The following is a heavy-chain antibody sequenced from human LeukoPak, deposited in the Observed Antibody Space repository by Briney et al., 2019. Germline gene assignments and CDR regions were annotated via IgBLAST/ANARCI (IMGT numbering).Heavy chain of an antibody. D-gene: IGHD3-9*01. J-gene: IGHJ4*02. Sequence: SETLSLTCAVYGGSSSGYYWSWIRQPPGKGLEWIGEINHSGSTNYNPSLKSRVTISVDTSKNQFSLKLSSVTAADTAVYYCARRSAKRYFDWLPDYWGQGTLVTVSS. CDR3: ARRSAKRYFDWLPDY. V-gene: IGHV4-34*01. CDR2: INHSGST. CDR1: GGSSSGYY.